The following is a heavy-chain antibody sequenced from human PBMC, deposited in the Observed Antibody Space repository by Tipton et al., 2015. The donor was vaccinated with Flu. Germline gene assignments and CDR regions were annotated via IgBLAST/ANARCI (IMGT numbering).Heavy chain of an antibody. Sequence: TLSLTCTVSGGSISSGSYYWSWIRQPAGKGLEWIGRIYTSGSTNYNPSLKSRVTISVDTSKNQFSLKLSSVTAADKAVYYCARDRVGDYSGFDPWGQGTLVTVSS. CDR2: IYTSGST. CDR1: GGSISSGSYY. D-gene: IGHD4-17*01. J-gene: IGHJ5*02. V-gene: IGHV4-61*02. CDR3: ARDRVGDYSGFDP.